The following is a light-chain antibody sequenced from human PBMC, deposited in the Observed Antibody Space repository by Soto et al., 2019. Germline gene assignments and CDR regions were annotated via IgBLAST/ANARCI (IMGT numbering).Light chain of an antibody. Sequence: QSALTQPASVSGSPGQSITISCTGTSSDVGGYNYVSWYQQHPGKAPNLMIYDVNNRPSGVSTRFSGSKSGNTASLTISGLQAEDEADYYCSSYTGSSTYVVFGGGTKLTVL. CDR3: SSYTGSSTYVV. J-gene: IGLJ2*01. V-gene: IGLV2-14*01. CDR1: SSDVGGYNY. CDR2: DVN.